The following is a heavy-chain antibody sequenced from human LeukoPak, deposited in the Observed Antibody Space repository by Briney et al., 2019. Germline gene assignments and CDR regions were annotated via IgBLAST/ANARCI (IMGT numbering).Heavy chain of an antibody. D-gene: IGHD2-15*01. CDR1: GYTFTNYY. V-gene: IGHV1-46*01. CDR3: ARGAGVVVVAATLDY. J-gene: IGHJ4*02. CDR2: INPSGGST. Sequence: GASVTVSYKASGYTFTNYYMHWVRQAPGQGLEGMGIINPSGGSTSYAQKFQGRVTMTRDMSTSTVYMELSSLRSEDTAVYYCARGAGVVVVAATLDYWGQGTLVTVSS.